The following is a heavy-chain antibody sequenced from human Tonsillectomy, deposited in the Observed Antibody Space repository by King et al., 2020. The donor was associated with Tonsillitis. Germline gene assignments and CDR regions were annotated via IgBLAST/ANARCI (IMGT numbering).Heavy chain of an antibody. Sequence: QLVQSGAEVKKPGSSVKVSCKASGGTFSSYAISWVRQAPGQGLEWMGRIIPILGIANYAQKFQGRVTITADKSTTTAYMELSSLRSEDTAVYYCARELGWDSSRYFPYYYGMDVWGQGTTVTVSS. J-gene: IGHJ6*02. V-gene: IGHV1-69*09. CDR1: GGTFSSYA. CDR3: ARELGWDSSRYFPYYYGMDV. CDR2: IIPILGIA. D-gene: IGHD3-22*01.